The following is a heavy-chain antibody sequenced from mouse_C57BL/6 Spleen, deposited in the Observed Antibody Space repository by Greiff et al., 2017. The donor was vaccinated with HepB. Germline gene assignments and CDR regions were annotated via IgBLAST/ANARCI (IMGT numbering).Heavy chain of an antibody. D-gene: IGHD2-3*01. CDR1: GYTFTSYW. CDR2: IYPGSGST. V-gene: IGHV1-55*01. J-gene: IGHJ3*01. CDR3: ARYYDGYLAWFAY. Sequence: QVQLQQPGAELVKPGASVKMSCKASGYTFTSYWITWVKQRPGQVLEWIGDIYPGSGSTNYNEKFKSKATLTVDTSSSTAYMQLSSLTSEDSAVYYCARYYDGYLAWFAYWGQGTLVTVSA.